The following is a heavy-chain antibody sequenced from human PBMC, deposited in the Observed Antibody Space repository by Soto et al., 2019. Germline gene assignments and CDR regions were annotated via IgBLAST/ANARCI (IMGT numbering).Heavy chain of an antibody. Sequence: PGGSLRLSCAASGFTFSSYAMSWVRQAPGKGLEWVSAISGSGGSTYYADSVKGRFTISRDNSKNTLYLQMNSLRAEDTAVYYCAKDLRFLGGSYSPRGYFDYWGQGTLVTVSS. J-gene: IGHJ4*02. D-gene: IGHD1-26*01. CDR3: AKDLRFLGGSYSPRGYFDY. CDR2: ISGSGGST. CDR1: GFTFSSYA. V-gene: IGHV3-23*01.